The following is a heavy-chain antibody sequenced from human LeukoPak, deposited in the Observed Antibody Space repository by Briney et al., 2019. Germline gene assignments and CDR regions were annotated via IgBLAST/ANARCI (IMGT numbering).Heavy chain of an antibody. CDR1: GYTFTSYD. D-gene: IGHD1-14*01. V-gene: IGHV1-8*03. Sequence: ASVEVSCKASGYTFTSYDINWVRQATGQGLEWMGWMNPNSANTGYAQKFQGRVTISRDTSKSTAYMELSSLRSGDTAVYYCARTLPGGVVDYWGQGTLVTVPS. J-gene: IGHJ4*02. CDR3: ARTLPGGVVDY. CDR2: MNPNSANT.